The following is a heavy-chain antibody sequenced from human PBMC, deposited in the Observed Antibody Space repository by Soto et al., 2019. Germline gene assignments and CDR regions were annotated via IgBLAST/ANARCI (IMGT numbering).Heavy chain of an antibody. J-gene: IGHJ4*02. V-gene: IGHV1-69*13. D-gene: IGHD1-26*01. Sequence: ASVRVSCKXSGGTFSSYSINWVRQAPGQGLEWMGEIIPIFGTANYAQKFQGRVTITADESTSTAYMELSSLRSEDTAVYYCARDGGRHSGGIDYWGQGTLVTVSS. CDR1: GGTFSSYS. CDR2: IIPIFGTA. CDR3: ARDGGRHSGGIDY.